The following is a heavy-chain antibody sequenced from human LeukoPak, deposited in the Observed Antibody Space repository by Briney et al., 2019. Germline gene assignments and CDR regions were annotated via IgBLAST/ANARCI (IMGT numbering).Heavy chain of an antibody. CDR1: GYSFSSYW. Sequence: KDGESLKISCKGSGYSFSSYWIGWVRQMPGKGLEWMGIIYPDDSDIRYSPSFQGHVTISADKSISTAYLQWSSLKASDTAMYYCARSPYCTNGECYLFDPWGQGTLVTVSS. J-gene: IGHJ5*02. V-gene: IGHV5-51*01. CDR2: IYPDDSDI. D-gene: IGHD2-8*01. CDR3: ARSPYCTNGECYLFDP.